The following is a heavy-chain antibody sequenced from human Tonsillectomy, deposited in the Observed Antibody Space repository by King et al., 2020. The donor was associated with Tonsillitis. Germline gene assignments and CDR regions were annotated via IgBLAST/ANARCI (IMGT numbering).Heavy chain of an antibody. CDR1: GFTFRNAW. CDR2: IKSKTDGGTT. D-gene: IGHD5-18*01. V-gene: IGHV3-15*01. J-gene: IGHJ6*02. CDR3: HTDPGYGYYYYYGMDV. Sequence: VQLVESGGGLVKPGGSLRLSCAASGFTFRNAWMSWVRQAPGKGLEWVGRIKSKTDGGTTDYAAPVKGRITISRNDSKNTLYLQMNSLKTEDTAVYYCHTDPGYGYYYYYGMDVWGQGTTVTVSS.